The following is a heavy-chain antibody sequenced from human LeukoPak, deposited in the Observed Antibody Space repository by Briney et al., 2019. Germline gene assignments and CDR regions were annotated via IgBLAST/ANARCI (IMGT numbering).Heavy chain of an antibody. CDR1: GFTFSIYA. CDR3: AKGEYCSSTSCHPTWAFDI. Sequence: PGGSLRLSCAASGFTFSIYAMSWVRQAPGKGLEWVSAISGSGGTAYYADSVKGRFTISRDNSKNILYLEVNSLRAEDTALYYCAKGEYCSSTSCHPTWAFDIWGQGTMVTVSS. CDR2: ISGSGGTA. D-gene: IGHD2-2*01. V-gene: IGHV3-23*01. J-gene: IGHJ3*02.